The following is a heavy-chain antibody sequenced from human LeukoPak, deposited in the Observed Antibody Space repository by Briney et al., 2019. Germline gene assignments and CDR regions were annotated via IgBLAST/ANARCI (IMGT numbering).Heavy chain of an antibody. V-gene: IGHV3-23*01. J-gene: IGHJ4*02. D-gene: IGHD6-6*01. CDR1: GFAFNFYA. Sequence: PGGSLRLSCAASGFAFNFYAMSWVRQAPGKGLQWVSTINANGINTYYADSVRGRFTISRDNSKNTLYLQMNSLRAEDTAVYYCAKDDSSSSFDYWGQGTLVTVSS. CDR3: AKDDSSSSFDY. CDR2: INANGINT.